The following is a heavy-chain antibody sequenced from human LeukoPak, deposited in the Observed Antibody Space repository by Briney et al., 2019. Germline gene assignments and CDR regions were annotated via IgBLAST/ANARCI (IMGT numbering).Heavy chain of an antibody. Sequence: GESLKISCKGSGYSFTSYWIGWVRQMPGKGLEWMGSIYPGDSDTRYSPSFQGQVTISADKSISTAYLQWSSLKASDTAMYYCARRNHYDFWSGYYNYYYGMDVWGQGTTVTVSS. V-gene: IGHV5-51*01. J-gene: IGHJ6*02. CDR1: GYSFTSYW. D-gene: IGHD3-3*01. CDR2: IYPGDSDT. CDR3: ARRNHYDFWSGYYNYYYGMDV.